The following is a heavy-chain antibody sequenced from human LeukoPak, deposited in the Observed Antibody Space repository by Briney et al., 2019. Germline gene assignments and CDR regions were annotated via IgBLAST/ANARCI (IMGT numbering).Heavy chain of an antibody. CDR2: ISGGGST. CDR1: GFTFSSYA. Sequence: GGSLRLSCAASGFTFSSYAMSWVRQAPGKGLEWVSAISGGGSTYYADSVKGRFTISRDNSKNTLYLQMNSLRAEDTAVYYCAKDRGSSKYYFDYWGQGTLVTVSS. CDR3: AKDRGSSKYYFDY. V-gene: IGHV3-23*01. J-gene: IGHJ4*02. D-gene: IGHD1-26*01.